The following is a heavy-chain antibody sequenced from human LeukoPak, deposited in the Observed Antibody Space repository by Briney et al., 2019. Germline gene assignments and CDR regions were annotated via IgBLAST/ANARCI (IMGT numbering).Heavy chain of an antibody. J-gene: IGHJ6*03. CDR2: INPNSGGT. CDR3: AAGEGYYYMNV. Sequence: ASVKVSCKASGYTFTGYYIHWVRQAPGQGLEWMGRINPNSGGTNYAQKFQGRVTMTRDTSITTAYMELSRLRFDDTAVYYCAAGEGYYYMNVWGKGTTVTVSS. V-gene: IGHV1-2*06. D-gene: IGHD1-1*01. CDR1: GYTFTGYY.